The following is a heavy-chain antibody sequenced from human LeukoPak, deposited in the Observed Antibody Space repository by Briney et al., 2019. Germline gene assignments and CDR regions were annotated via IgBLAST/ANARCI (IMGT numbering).Heavy chain of an antibody. V-gene: IGHV3-30*14. D-gene: IGHD1-26*01. CDR3: AALSGVGVKIGFDH. J-gene: IGHJ4*02. Sequence: PGRSLRLSCAASGITFSSYAMHWVRQAPGKGLEWVAVISYDGGIYYYADSVKGRFTISRDNSKNTLYLQINSLRAEDTAVYYCAALSGVGVKIGFDHWGQGALVVVSS. CDR2: ISYDGGIY. CDR1: GITFSSYA.